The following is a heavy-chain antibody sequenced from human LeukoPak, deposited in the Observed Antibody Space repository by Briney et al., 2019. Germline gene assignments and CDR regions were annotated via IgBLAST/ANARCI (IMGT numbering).Heavy chain of an antibody. V-gene: IGHV3-30*03. J-gene: IGHJ4*02. CDR3: ARDHSSGLPDY. Sequence: GGSLRLSCAASGFTFSSYGMHWVRQAPGKGLEWVAVISYDGSNKYYADSVKGRSTISRDNAKNSLYLQMNSLRAEDTAVYYCARDHSSGLPDYWGQGTLVTVSS. CDR1: GFTFSSYG. D-gene: IGHD6-19*01. CDR2: ISYDGSNK.